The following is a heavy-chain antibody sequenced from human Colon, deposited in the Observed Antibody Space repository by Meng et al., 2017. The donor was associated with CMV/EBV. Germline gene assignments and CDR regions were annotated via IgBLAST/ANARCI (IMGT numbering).Heavy chain of an antibody. CDR3: ASSYYYDSTGYYDAGPPRDYYYGMDV. V-gene: IGHV1-8*01. CDR2: MNPNSGNT. Sequence: ASVQVSCKASVYIFISYDFNWVRQATGQGLEWMGWMNPNSGNTGYAQKFQGRVTMTSNTSISTAYMELSSLRSEDTAVYYCASSYYYDSTGYYDAGPPRDYYYGMDVWGQGTTVTVSS. D-gene: IGHD3-22*01. J-gene: IGHJ6*02. CDR1: VYIFISYD.